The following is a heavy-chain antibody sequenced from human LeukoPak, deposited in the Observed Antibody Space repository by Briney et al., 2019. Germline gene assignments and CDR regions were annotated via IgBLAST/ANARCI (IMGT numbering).Heavy chain of an antibody. J-gene: IGHJ3*02. CDR2: IYYSGST. D-gene: IGHD3-22*01. V-gene: IGHV4-59*08. CDR3: ARAYLYYDSSGYYYVAFDI. CDR1: GGSISSYY. Sequence: PSETLSLTCTVSGGSISSYYWSWIRQPPGKGLEWIGYIYYSGSTNYNPSLKSRVTISVDTSKNQFSLKLSSVTAADTAVYYCARAYLYYDSSGYYYVAFDIWGQGTMVTVSS.